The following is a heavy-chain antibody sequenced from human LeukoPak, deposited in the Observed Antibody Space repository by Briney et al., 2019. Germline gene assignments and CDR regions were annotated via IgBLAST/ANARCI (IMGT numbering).Heavy chain of an antibody. J-gene: IGHJ4*02. CDR1: GFTFSSYS. D-gene: IGHD3-22*01. CDR2: ISSSRI. V-gene: IGHV3-21*01. CDR3: VRDSSGSHFDY. Sequence: GGSLRLSCAASGFTFSSYSMNWVRQAPGKGLEWVSSISSSRIYYADSLKGRFTISRDNAKNSLFLQMNSLRGDDTAVYYCVRDSSGSHFDYWGQGTLVTVSS.